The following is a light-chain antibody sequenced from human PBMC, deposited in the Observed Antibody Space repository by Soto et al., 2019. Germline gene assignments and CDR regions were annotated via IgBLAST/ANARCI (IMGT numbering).Light chain of an antibody. Sequence: EIVLTQSPGTLSLSPGERATLSCRASQSVSSSYLAWYQQKPGQAPRLLIYGASSRATGIPDRFSGSGFGTDFTLTISRLEPEDFAVYYCQQSLAFGQGTRLEIK. J-gene: IGKJ5*01. CDR3: QQSLA. CDR2: GAS. V-gene: IGKV3-20*01. CDR1: QSVSSSY.